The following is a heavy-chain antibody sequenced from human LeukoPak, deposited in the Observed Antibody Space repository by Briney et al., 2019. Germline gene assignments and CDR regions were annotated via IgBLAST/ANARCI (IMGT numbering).Heavy chain of an antibody. Sequence: SETLSLTCTVSGGSISSSYWGWIRQPPGKGLEWIGYIYYIGSTNYNPSLKSRVTISVDTSKNQFSLKLSSVTAADTAVYYCARHSGSYYTPLGNWGQGTLVTVSS. J-gene: IGHJ4*02. CDR1: GGSISSSY. CDR2: IYYIGST. V-gene: IGHV4-59*08. D-gene: IGHD1-26*01. CDR3: ARHSGSYYTPLGN.